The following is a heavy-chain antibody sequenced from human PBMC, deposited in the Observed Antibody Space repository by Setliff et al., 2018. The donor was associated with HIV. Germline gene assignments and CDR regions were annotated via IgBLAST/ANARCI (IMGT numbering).Heavy chain of an antibody. CDR2: IYYSGST. Sequence: ETLSLTCTVSGASIGRRSDCWGWIRQPPGKGLEWIGYIYYSGSTNYNPSLKSRVTISVDTSKNQFSLKLSSVTAADTAVYYCARQITMVRGVYQPYYYYYMDVWGKGTTVTVSS. D-gene: IGHD3-10*01. CDR3: ARQITMVRGVYQPYYYYYMDV. J-gene: IGHJ6*03. V-gene: IGHV4-61*05. CDR1: GASIGRRSDC.